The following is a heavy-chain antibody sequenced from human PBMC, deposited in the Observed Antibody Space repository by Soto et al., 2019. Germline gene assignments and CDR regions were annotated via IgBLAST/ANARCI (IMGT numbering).Heavy chain of an antibody. V-gene: IGHV1-69*01. J-gene: IGHJ4*02. Sequence: QVQLVKSGAEVKKPGSSVKVSCKASGGTFSSYAISWVRQAPGQGLEWMGGIIPIFGTANSAQKFQGRVTMTSDESTRTSYMEPSTLTSEDTAVYYCARRAIAARHFDYWGLGTLVTVSS. D-gene: IGHD6-6*01. CDR2: IIPIFGTA. CDR3: ARRAIAARHFDY. CDR1: GGTFSSYA.